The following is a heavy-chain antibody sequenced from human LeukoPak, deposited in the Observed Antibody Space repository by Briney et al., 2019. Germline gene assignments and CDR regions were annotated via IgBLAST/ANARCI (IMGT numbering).Heavy chain of an antibody. Sequence: HPGGSLRLSCAASGFIFSDYGIHWARQAPGKGLEWVAVIWHDGSHKYYADSVKGRFTVSRDNSKNTLYLEMDSLRAEDTAVYYCARGRSGLDYWGQGTLVTVSS. CDR3: ARGRSGLDY. J-gene: IGHJ4*02. D-gene: IGHD3-3*01. CDR2: IWHDGSHK. V-gene: IGHV3-33*01. CDR1: GFIFSDYG.